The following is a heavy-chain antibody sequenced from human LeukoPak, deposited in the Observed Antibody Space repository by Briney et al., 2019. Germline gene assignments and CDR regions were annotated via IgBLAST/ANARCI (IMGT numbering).Heavy chain of an antibody. D-gene: IGHD5-12*01. Sequence: AAVKVSCKASGYTFISYDISWVRQAPGQGLEWVGWINTHNGNTNYAHKVQGRVTMTTDTPTSTAYMELRSLTSDDTAIYYCARGGASSGYDYWGQGTLVTVSS. V-gene: IGHV1-18*01. CDR2: INTHNGNT. J-gene: IGHJ4*02. CDR1: GYTFISYD. CDR3: ARGGASSGYDY.